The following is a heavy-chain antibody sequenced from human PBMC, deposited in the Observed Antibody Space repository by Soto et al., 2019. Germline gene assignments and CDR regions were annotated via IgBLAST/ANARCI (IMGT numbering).Heavy chain of an antibody. CDR2: ISYDGSNK. Sequence: GRSLRLSCAASGFTFSSYGMHWVRPAPGKGLAWVAVISYDGSNKYYADSVKGRSTISRDNSKNTLYLQMNSLRAEDTAVYYCAKVSPRAAAPYYYYYGMDVWGQGTMVTVSS. J-gene: IGHJ6*02. V-gene: IGHV3-30*18. CDR1: GFTFSSYG. D-gene: IGHD6-13*01. CDR3: AKVSPRAAAPYYYYYGMDV.